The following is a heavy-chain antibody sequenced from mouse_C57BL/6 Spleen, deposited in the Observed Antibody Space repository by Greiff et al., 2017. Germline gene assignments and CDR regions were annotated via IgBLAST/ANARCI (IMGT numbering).Heavy chain of an antibody. CDR2: IGPGSGST. J-gene: IGHJ4*01. D-gene: IGHD1-1*01. CDR3: ARYLITTDYYYAMDY. V-gene: IGHV1-77*01. CDR1: GYTFTDYY. Sequence: QVQLQQSGAELVKPGASVKISCKASGYTFTDYYINWVKQRPGQGLEWIGKIGPGSGSTYYNAKFKGKATLTADKSSSTAYMQLSSLTSEDSAVYFCARYLITTDYYYAMDYWGQGTSVTVSS.